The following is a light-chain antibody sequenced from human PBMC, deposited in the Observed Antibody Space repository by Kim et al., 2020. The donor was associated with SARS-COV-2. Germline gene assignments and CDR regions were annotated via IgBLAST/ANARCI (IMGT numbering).Light chain of an antibody. Sequence: DIQMTQSPSTLSASVGDRVTITCRASENINKWLVWYQQKPGKAPKVLIYMASSLESGVPSRFSGSGSGTEFSLTISSLQPDDFATYYCQQDNAFPLTCGGGTKVEIK. V-gene: IGKV1-5*03. CDR3: QQDNAFPLT. J-gene: IGKJ4*01. CDR2: MAS. CDR1: ENINKW.